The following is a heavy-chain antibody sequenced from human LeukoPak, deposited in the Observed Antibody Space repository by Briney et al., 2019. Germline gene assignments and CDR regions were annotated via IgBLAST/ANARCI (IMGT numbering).Heavy chain of an antibody. Sequence: ASVKVSCKASGYTFTGYYMHWVRQAPGRGLEWMGWINPNSGGTNYAQKFQGRVTMTRDTSISTAYMELSRLRSDDTAVYYCARDQAKRSSSSYLYGMDVWGQGTTVTVSS. D-gene: IGHD6-6*01. CDR2: INPNSGGT. CDR1: GYTFTGYY. CDR3: ARDQAKRSSSSYLYGMDV. V-gene: IGHV1-2*02. J-gene: IGHJ6*02.